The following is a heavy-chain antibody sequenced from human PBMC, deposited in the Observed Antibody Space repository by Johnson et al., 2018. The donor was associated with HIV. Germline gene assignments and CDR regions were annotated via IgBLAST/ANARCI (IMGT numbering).Heavy chain of an antibody. J-gene: IGHJ3*02. Sequence: VKLVESGGGLVLPGGSLRLSCVGSGFTFSSYWMSWVRQAPGKGLEWVATIKQDGSERYHVDSVKGRFTISRDNAKKSLYLQMNSLRVEDTAVYFCARNGDGYTPDAFDIWGQGTVVTVSS. D-gene: IGHD5-24*01. V-gene: IGHV3-7*01. CDR1: GFTFSSYW. CDR3: ARNGDGYTPDAFDI. CDR2: IKQDGSER.